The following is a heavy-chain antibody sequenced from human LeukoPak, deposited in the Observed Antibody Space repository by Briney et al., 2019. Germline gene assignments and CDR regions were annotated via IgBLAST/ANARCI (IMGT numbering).Heavy chain of an antibody. D-gene: IGHD3-22*01. CDR3: ARASYYYDSSGYPGYYFDY. CDR1: GYTFTDYY. Sequence: ASVKVSCKASGYTFTDYYMHWVRQAPGQGLEWMGWINPNSGGTNYAQKFQGRVTMTRDTSISTAYMALSRLRSDDTAVYYCARASYYYDSSGYPGYYFDYWGQGTLVTVSS. J-gene: IGHJ4*02. CDR2: INPNSGGT. V-gene: IGHV1-2*02.